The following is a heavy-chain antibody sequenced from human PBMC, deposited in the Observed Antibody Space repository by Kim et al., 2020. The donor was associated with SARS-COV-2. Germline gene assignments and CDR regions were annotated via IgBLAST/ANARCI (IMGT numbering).Heavy chain of an antibody. V-gene: IGHV3-23*01. Sequence: GGSLRLSCVASGFAINNYAMGWVRQAPGKGLEWVAVSGTLTEYADSVKGRLTISRDNSRNTVNLQMNSLRVDDTAIYFCAKAIGDNNYFDSWGQGTLVTVSS. CDR1: GFAINNYA. J-gene: IGHJ4*02. D-gene: IGHD2-21*01. CDR2: VSGTLT. CDR3: AKAIGDNNYFDS.